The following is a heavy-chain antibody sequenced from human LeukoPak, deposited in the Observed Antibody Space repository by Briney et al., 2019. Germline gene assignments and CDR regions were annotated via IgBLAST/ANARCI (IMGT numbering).Heavy chain of an antibody. Sequence: ASVKVSCKVSGYTLTESSMHWVRQAPGKGLEWMGGFDPEDGETIYAQKFQGRVTMTEDTSTDTAYMELSSLRSEDTAVYYCATAHCSSTSCPIDYYYMDVWGKGTTVTVSS. J-gene: IGHJ6*03. V-gene: IGHV1-24*01. CDR1: GYTLTESS. CDR2: FDPEDGET. CDR3: ATAHCSSTSCPIDYYYMDV. D-gene: IGHD2-2*01.